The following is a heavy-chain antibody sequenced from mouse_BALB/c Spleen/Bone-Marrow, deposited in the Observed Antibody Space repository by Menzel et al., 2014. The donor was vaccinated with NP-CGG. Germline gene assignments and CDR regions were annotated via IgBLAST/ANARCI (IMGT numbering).Heavy chain of an antibody. CDR3: AMITTY. CDR1: GFNIKDYY. V-gene: IGHV14-1*02. D-gene: IGHD2-4*01. Sequence: VQLQQSGAELVRPGALVKLSCKASGFNIKDYYMHWVKQRPEQGLEWIGWIDPENGNTIYDPKFQGKASITADTSSNTAYLQLSGLTSEDTAVYYCAMITTYWYQGTTLTVSS. CDR2: IDPENGNT. J-gene: IGHJ2*01.